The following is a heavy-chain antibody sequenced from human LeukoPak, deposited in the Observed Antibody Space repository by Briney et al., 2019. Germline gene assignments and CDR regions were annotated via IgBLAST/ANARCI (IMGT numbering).Heavy chain of an antibody. CDR1: GFTFSSYA. D-gene: IGHD3-9*01. J-gene: IGHJ4*02. CDR3: AKVPYYDILTGFDY. Sequence: GGSLRLSCAASGFTFSSYAMSWVRQAPGKGLEWVSAISGSGGSTYYADSVKGRFTISRDNPKNTLYLQMNSLRAEDTAVYYCAKVPYYDILTGFDYWGQGTLVTVSS. CDR2: ISGSGGST. V-gene: IGHV3-23*01.